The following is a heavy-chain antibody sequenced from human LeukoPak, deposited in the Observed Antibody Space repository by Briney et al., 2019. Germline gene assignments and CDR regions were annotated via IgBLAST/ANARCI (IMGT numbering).Heavy chain of an antibody. V-gene: IGHV3-30*02. CDR1: GFTFSSYW. D-gene: IGHD2-15*01. CDR3: AKDMGVWVVVAANYFDY. J-gene: IGHJ4*02. Sequence: GSLRLSCAASGFTFSSYWMTWVRQAPGKGLEWVAFIRYDGSNKYYADSVKGRFTISRDNSKNTLYLQMNSLRAEDTAVYYCAKDMGVWVVVAANYFDYWGQGTLVTVSS. CDR2: IRYDGSNK.